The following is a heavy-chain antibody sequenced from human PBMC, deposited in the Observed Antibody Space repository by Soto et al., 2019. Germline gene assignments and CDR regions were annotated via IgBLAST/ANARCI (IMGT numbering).Heavy chain of an antibody. D-gene: IGHD3-22*01. CDR2: TYYRSKWYN. V-gene: IGHV6-1*01. J-gene: IGHJ4*02. CDR3: TTDSRYFYDSSGYSN. Sequence: SQTLSLTCVISGDSVSSNSATWNWIRQSPSRGLEWLGRTYYRSKWYNDYAVSVKSRITINPDTSKNHFSLQMNSLKTEDTAVYYCTTDSRYFYDSSGYSNWGQGTLVTVSS. CDR1: GDSVSSNSAT.